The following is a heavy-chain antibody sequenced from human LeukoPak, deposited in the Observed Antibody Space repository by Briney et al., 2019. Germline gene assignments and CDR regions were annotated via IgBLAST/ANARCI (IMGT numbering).Heavy chain of an antibody. D-gene: IGHD1-1*01. V-gene: IGHV3-30*04. CDR3: ASEDPLRSG. Sequence: GGSLRLSCAASGFTFSSYAMHWVRQAPGKGLEWVAVISYDGSNKYYADSVKGRFTISRDNSKNTLYLQMNSLRAEDTAVYYCASEDPLRSGWGQGTLVTVSS. CDR1: GFTFSSYA. CDR2: ISYDGSNK. J-gene: IGHJ4*02.